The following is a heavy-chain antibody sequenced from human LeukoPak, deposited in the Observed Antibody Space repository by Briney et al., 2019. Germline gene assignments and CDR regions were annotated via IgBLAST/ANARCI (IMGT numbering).Heavy chain of an antibody. CDR1: GFTFSSYE. J-gene: IGHJ3*02. V-gene: IGHV3-48*03. D-gene: IGHD3-22*01. CDR3: ARGNADSSGYYYLFAFDI. Sequence: GGSLRLSCAASGFTFSSYEMNWVRQAPGKGLEWVSYISSSGSTIYYADSVKGRFTISRDNAKNSLYLQMNSLRAEDTALYYCARGNADSSGYYYLFAFDIWGQGTMVTVSS. CDR2: ISSSGSTI.